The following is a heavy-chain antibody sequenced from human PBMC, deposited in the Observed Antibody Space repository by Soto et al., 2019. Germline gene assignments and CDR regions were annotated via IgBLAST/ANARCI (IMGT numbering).Heavy chain of an antibody. V-gene: IGHV3-15*01. CDR2: IKSKTDGGTT. D-gene: IGHD3-10*01. J-gene: IGHJ4*02. CDR3: TTVTRGVIDY. CDR1: GFTFSNAW. Sequence: DVQLVESGGGLVKPGGSLRLSCEASGFTFSNAWMSWVRQAPGKGLEWVGRIKSKTDGGTTDYAAPVKGRFTISRDDSKNTLYLQMNIPKTEDTAVYYRTTVTRGVIDYWGQGTLVTVSS.